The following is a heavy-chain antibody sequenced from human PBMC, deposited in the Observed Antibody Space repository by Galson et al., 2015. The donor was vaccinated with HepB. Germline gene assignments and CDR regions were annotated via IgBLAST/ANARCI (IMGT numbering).Heavy chain of an antibody. D-gene: IGHD5-12*01. CDR3: ARAAGYDAFDI. J-gene: IGHJ3*02. CDR1: GGTFSSYA. V-gene: IGHV1-69*04. Sequence: SVKVSCKASGGTFSSYAISWVRQAPGQGLEWMGRIIPILGIANYAQKFQGRVTITADKSTSTAYMELSSLRSEDTAVYYCARAAGYDAFDIWGQGTMVTVSS. CDR2: IIPILGIA.